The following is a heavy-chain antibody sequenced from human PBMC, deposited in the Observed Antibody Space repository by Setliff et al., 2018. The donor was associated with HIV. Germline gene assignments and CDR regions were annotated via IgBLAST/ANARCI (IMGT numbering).Heavy chain of an antibody. CDR3: ARVRARYSSSWSFDY. J-gene: IGHJ4*02. Sequence: ETLSLTCAVSGGSISSSNWWSWVRQPPGKGLEWVANINQNGREKYYVDSVKGRFTISRDNAKDSLYLQMNSLRTEDTAVYFCARVRARYSSSWSFDYWGQGTPVTVSS. CDR2: INQNGREK. D-gene: IGHD6-13*01. V-gene: IGHV3-7*01. CDR1: GGSISSSNW.